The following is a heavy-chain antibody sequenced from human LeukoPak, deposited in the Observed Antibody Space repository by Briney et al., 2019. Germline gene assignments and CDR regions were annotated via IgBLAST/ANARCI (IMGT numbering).Heavy chain of an antibody. D-gene: IGHD2-21*01. CDR3: ARADRLDGGPYLIGP. CDR2: INPNSGGT. CDR1: GYSFTDYY. Sequence: GASVKVSCKTSGYSFTDYYMHWVRQAPGQGLEWMGWINPNSGGTSSAQKFQGRVTMTRDTSITTDYMEVSWLTSDDTAIYYCARADRLDGGPYLIGPWGQGTLVTVSS. V-gene: IGHV1-2*02. J-gene: IGHJ5*02.